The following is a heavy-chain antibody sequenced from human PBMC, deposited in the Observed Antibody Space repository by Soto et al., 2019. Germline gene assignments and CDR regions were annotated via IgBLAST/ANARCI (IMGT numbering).Heavy chain of an antibody. Sequence: PGGSLRLSCAASGFTFSSYAMSWVRQAPGKGLEWVSAISGSGGSTYYADSVKGRFTISRDNSKNTLYLQMNSLRAEDTAVYYCAKDQVAAAVDYYYGMDVWGQGTTVTVSS. CDR3: AKDQVAAAVDYYYGMDV. J-gene: IGHJ6*02. V-gene: IGHV3-23*01. CDR1: GFTFSSYA. D-gene: IGHD6-13*01. CDR2: ISGSGGST.